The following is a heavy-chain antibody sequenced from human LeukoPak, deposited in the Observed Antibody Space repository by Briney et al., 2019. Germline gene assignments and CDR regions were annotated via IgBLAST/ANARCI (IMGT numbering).Heavy chain of an antibody. V-gene: IGHV3-7*01. J-gene: IGHJ4*02. D-gene: IGHD4/OR15-4a*01. CDR3: VRHLTYFDY. Sequence: GGSLRLSCAASGFTFSSNWMSRVRQAPGKGLEWVANIKQDGSEKYYVDSVEGRFSISRDNAKNSLYLQMNSLRAEDTAVYYCVRHLTYFDYWGQGTLVTASS. CDR1: GFTFSSNW. CDR2: IKQDGSEK.